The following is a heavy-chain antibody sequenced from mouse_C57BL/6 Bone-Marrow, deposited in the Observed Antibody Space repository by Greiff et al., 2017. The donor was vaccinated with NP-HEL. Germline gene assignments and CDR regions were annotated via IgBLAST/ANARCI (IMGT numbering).Heavy chain of an antibody. CDR3: ARDYYGSSYFYY. Sequence: QVQLQQSGAELMKPGASVKLSCKATGYTFTGNWIEWVKQRPGHGLEWIGEILPGSGNTYYNERFKGKATFTAETSSNTAYMQLSSLTTEDSAIYYCARDYYGSSYFYYWGQGTTLTVSS. CDR2: ILPGSGNT. J-gene: IGHJ2*01. CDR1: GYTFTGNW. V-gene: IGHV1-9*01. D-gene: IGHD1-1*01.